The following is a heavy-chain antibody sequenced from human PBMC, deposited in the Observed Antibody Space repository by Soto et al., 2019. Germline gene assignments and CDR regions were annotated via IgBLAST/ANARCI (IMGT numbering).Heavy chain of an antibody. CDR3: ARDGLVVARRRGFAP. CDR1: GFTFSRDS. J-gene: IGHJ5*02. CDR2: MSSGGSTI. V-gene: IGHV3-48*01. D-gene: IGHD2-15*01. Sequence: GGSLRLSCAASGFTFSRDSMNWVRQAPGKGLEWVSYMSSGGSTIYYADSVKGRFTISRDNAKNSLYLQMNSLRAADTAVYYCARDGLVVARRRGFAPWGQGTLVTV.